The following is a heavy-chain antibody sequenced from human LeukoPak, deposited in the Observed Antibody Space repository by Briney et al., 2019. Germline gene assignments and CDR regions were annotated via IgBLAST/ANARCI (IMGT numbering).Heavy chain of an antibody. V-gene: IGHV1-8*01. J-gene: IGHJ4*02. D-gene: IGHD6-19*01. Sequence: ASVKVSCKASGYIFTSYDINWVRQVPGQGLEWVGWIYPKNDKTGYAEKFQGRVTMTTDMSTNTAFMEMKNLTSDDTAVYFCARKLSGYSSGWYPDYWGQGTLVIVSS. CDR2: IYPKNDKT. CDR3: ARKLSGYSSGWYPDY. CDR1: GYIFTSYD.